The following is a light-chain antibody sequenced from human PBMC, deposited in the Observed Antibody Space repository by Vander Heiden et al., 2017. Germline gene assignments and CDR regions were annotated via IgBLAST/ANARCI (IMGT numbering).Light chain of an antibody. CDR2: GAS. J-gene: IGKJ3*01. CDR3: QQYGSSRFT. Sequence: ESVLTQSPGTLSLSPGERATLSCRASQSASSSYLAWYQQKPGQAPRHLSYGASSRATGIPDRFSASGSGTDFTLTISRLEPEDFAVYYCQQYGSSRFTFGPGTKVDIK. CDR1: QSASSSY. V-gene: IGKV3-20*01.